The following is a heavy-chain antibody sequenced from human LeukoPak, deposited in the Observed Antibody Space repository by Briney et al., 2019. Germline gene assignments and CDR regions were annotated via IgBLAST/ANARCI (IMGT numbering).Heavy chain of an antibody. CDR1: GGSISSYY. V-gene: IGHV4-59*12. J-gene: IGHJ4*02. CDR3: ARGLYYYDSSGFYYFDY. Sequence: SETLSLTCTVSGGSISSYYWSWIRQPPGKGLEWTGYIYYSGSTTYNPSLKSRVTISVDTSKNQFSLKLSSVTAADTAVYYCARGLYYYDSSGFYYFDYWGQGTLVTVSS. CDR2: IYYSGST. D-gene: IGHD3-22*01.